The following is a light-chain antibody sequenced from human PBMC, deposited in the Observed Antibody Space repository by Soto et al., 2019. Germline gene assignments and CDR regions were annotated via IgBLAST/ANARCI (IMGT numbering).Light chain of an antibody. V-gene: IGKV1-39*01. CDR2: SAS. CDR1: QNINTL. J-gene: IGKJ1*01. Sequence: DIQMTQSPSSLSASVGDRITITCRARQNINTLLNWYQQKPGRAPNLLISSASISLSGVPSRFTGSGSGKEFTLTVSSVQPEDFATYYCQQTFNTPRTFGQGTRVETK. CDR3: QQTFNTPRT.